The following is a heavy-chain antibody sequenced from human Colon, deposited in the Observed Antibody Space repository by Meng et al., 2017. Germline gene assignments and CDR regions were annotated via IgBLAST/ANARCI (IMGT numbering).Heavy chain of an antibody. CDR2: IHSSWNT. CDR1: GGSINSPDYY. D-gene: IGHD2-2*01. Sequence: QAQLQESGSGVVKHSQTLSLTCTISGGSINSPDYYWNWIRQSPGKGLEWLGYIHSSWNTYYTPSLKSRLTMSLDTSKNQFSLRLTSVTAADTAVYYCARNPVIPDARTFDFWGQGALVTVSS. J-gene: IGHJ4*02. V-gene: IGHV4-30-4*01. CDR3: ARNPVIPDARTFDF.